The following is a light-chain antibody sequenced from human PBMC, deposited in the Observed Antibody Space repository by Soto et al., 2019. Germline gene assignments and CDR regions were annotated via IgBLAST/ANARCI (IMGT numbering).Light chain of an antibody. Sequence: EIVLTQSAGTLSLSPGERATLSCRASQSVSSTYLAWYQQKPGQAPRLLIYGASRRATGIPDRFSGSGSGTDFTLTISRLEPEDFAVYYCQQYGTSPYTFGQGTKQEIK. CDR1: QSVSSTY. V-gene: IGKV3-20*01. CDR3: QQYGTSPYT. J-gene: IGKJ2*01. CDR2: GAS.